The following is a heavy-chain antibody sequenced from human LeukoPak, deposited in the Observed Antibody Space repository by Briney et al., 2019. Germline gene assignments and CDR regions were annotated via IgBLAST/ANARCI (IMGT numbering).Heavy chain of an antibody. CDR2: IYTSGTI. Sequence: SETLSLTCTVSGGSISSYYWSWIRQPAGTALEWIGRIYTSGTITYNPSLKSRVTMSVDTSKNQFSLKMSSMTAADTAVYYCARAGWYTLDNWGQGTLVTVSS. CDR1: GGSISSYY. J-gene: IGHJ4*02. CDR3: ARAGWYTLDN. D-gene: IGHD2-15*01. V-gene: IGHV4-4*07.